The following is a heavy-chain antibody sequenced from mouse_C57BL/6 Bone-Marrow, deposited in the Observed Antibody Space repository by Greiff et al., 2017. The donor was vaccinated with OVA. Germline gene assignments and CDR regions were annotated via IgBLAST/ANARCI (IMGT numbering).Heavy chain of an antibody. CDR2: IRLKSDNYAT. V-gene: IGHV6-3*01. CDR3: TAWFAY. J-gene: IGHJ3*01. CDR1: GFTFRNYW. Sequence: DVMLVESGGGLVQPGGSMKLSCVASGFTFRNYWMNWVRQSPEKGLEWVAQIRLKSDNYATHYAESVKGRFTISRDDSKSSVYLQMNNLRAEDTGIYYCTAWFAYWGQGTLVTVSA.